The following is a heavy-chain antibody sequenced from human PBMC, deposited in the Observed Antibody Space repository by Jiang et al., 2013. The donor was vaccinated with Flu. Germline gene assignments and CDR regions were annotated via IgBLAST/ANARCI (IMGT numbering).Heavy chain of an antibody. D-gene: IGHD5-24*01. CDR2: HTTGPSGIV. CDR3: ARDQYVQLPVFDY. V-gene: IGHV6-1*01. CDR1: GDSVSSNSAA. Sequence: QTLSLTCAISGDSVSSNSAAWNWIRQSPSRGLEWLGRHTTGPSGIVIMQYLVKSRITINPDTSKNQFSLQLNSVTPEDTAVYYCARDQYVQLPVFDYWGQGTRVTVSS. J-gene: IGHJ4*02.